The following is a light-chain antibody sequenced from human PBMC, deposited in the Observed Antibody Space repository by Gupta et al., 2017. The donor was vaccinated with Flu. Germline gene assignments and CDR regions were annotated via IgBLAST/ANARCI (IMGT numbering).Light chain of an antibody. V-gene: IGLV2-14*04. J-gene: IGLJ1*01. CDR2: DVS. CDR3: SSYRSGSTHYV. CDR1: SSDIGGYNY. Sequence: SSDIGGYNYVSWYQQHPGKAPKLMIYDVSNRPSGVSNRFSGSKSGNTASLTISGLQAEDEADYYCSSYRSGSTHYVFGTGTKVTVL.